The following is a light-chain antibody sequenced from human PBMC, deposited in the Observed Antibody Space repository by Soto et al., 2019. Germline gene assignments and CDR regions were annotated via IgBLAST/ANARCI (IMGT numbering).Light chain of an antibody. J-gene: IGLJ2*01. CDR3: AAWSDSLSGPVV. V-gene: IGLV1-47*01. Sequence: QSVLTQPPSASGTPGQRVTISCSGSSSNVGSHFVYWYQQLPGTAPKLLIYRNNQRPSGVPDRFSGSKSGTSASLAISGLRSEDEADYYCAAWSDSLSGPVVFGGGTKVTVL. CDR1: SSNVGSHF. CDR2: RNN.